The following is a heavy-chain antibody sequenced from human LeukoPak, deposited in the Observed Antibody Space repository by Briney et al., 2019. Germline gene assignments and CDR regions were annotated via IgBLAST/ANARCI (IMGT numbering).Heavy chain of an antibody. V-gene: IGHV3-21*01. Sequence: PGGSLRLSCAASGFTFSSYAMNWVRQAPGKGLEWVSSISSSSSYIYYADSVKGRLTISRDNAKNSLYLQMNSLRAEDTAVYYCARGGSDYVGPEYFQHWGQGTLVTVSS. CDR3: ARGGSDYVGPEYFQH. CDR2: ISSSSSYI. CDR1: GFTFSSYA. J-gene: IGHJ1*01. D-gene: IGHD4-17*01.